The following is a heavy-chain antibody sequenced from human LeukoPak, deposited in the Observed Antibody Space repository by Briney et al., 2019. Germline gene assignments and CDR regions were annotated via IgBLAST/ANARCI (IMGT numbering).Heavy chain of an antibody. CDR3: ARYCSSTSCPISD. Sequence: VASVKVSCKASGGTFSSYAISWVRQAPGQGLEWMGGIIPIFGTANYAQKFQGRVTITADEFTSTAYMELSSLRSEDTAVYYCARYCSSTSCPISDWGQGTLVTVSS. CDR2: IIPIFGTA. V-gene: IGHV1-69*13. D-gene: IGHD2-2*01. CDR1: GGTFSSYA. J-gene: IGHJ1*01.